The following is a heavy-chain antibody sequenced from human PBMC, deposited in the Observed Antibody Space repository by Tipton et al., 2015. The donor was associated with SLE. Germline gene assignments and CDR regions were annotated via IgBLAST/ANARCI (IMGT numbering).Heavy chain of an antibody. Sequence: QLVQSGAEVKKPGASVKLSCKASGYPFSSYYIHWGREAPGQGLEWMGVLTPTGGSTDYAQKFQGRVTMTRDTSTDTVYMELRSRTSEDTAVYYCARGRYNWNDGATYYYYWDGCGRGTTVIVSS. CDR1: GYPFSSYY. D-gene: IGHD1-1*01. CDR3: ARGRYNWNDGATYYYYWDG. J-gene: IGHJ6*03. CDR2: LTPTGGST. V-gene: IGHV1-46*01.